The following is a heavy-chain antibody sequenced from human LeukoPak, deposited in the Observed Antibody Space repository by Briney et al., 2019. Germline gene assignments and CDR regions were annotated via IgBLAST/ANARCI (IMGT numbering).Heavy chain of an antibody. V-gene: IGHV3-23*01. J-gene: IGHJ4*02. CDR2: IIHSGNYT. CDR3: AKDLGALDTVVFFDS. Sequence: PAGSLRLSCAPAAFTLKIHAMNWARQAPGNKLQCDQTIIHSGNYTYYADCVKGRFSISRVKCKNTLYLQINSLRAEGTDVYYCAKDLGALDTVVFFDSWGQGALLTVSS. CDR1: AFTLKIHA. D-gene: IGHD5-18*01.